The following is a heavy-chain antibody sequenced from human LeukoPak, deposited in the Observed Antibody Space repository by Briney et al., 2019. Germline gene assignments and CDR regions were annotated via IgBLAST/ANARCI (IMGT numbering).Heavy chain of an antibody. CDR2: IRSKANSYAT. Sequence: PGGSLRLSCAASGFTFSGSAMHWVRQASGKGLEWVGRIRSKANSYATAYAASVKGRFTISRDDSKNTAYLQMNSLKTEDTAVYYCTRPATVTTVGASVDYWGQGTLVTVSS. D-gene: IGHD4-17*01. J-gene: IGHJ4*02. CDR3: TRPATVTTVGASVDY. CDR1: GFTFSGSA. V-gene: IGHV3-73*01.